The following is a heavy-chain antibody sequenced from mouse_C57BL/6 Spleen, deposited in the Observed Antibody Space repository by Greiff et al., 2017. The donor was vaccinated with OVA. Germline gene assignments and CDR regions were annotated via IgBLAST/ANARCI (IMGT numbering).Heavy chain of an antibody. CDR3: ARAGYLYYFDY. CDR1: GNSITSGYY. D-gene: IGHD2-2*01. J-gene: IGHJ2*01. CDR2: ISYDGSN. Sequence: VQLQQSGPGLVKPSQSLSLTCSVTGNSITSGYYWNWIRQFPGNKLEWMGYISYDGSNNYNPSLKNRISITRDTSKNQFFLKLNSVTTEDTATYYCARAGYLYYFDYWGQGTTLTVSS. V-gene: IGHV3-6*01.